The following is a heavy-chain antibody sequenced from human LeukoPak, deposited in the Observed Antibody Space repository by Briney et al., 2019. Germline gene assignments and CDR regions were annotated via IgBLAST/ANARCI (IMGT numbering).Heavy chain of an antibody. D-gene: IGHD2-15*01. CDR2: ISYDGSNK. CDR1: GFTFSSYA. V-gene: IGHV3-30-3*01. CDR3: ARDCGGSCYSGGPPYGMDV. Sequence: PGRSLRLSCAASGFTFSSYAMHWVRQAPGKGLEWESVISYDGSNKYYADSVKGRFTISRDNSKNTLYLQMNSLRAEDTAVYYCARDCGGSCYSGGPPYGMDVWGQGTTVTVSS. J-gene: IGHJ6*02.